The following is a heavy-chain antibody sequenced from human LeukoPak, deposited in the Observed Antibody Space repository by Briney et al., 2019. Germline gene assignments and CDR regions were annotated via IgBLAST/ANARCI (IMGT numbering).Heavy chain of an antibody. Sequence: SQTLSLTCTVSGGSISSGDYYWSWIRQPPGKGLEWIGYIYYSGSTYYNPSLKSRVTISVDTSKNQFSLKLSSVTAADTAVYYCARRSRGITIFGVAQYFDSWGQGTLVTVSS. D-gene: IGHD3-3*01. CDR3: ARRSRGITIFGVAQYFDS. V-gene: IGHV4-30-4*01. CDR1: GGSISSGDYY. J-gene: IGHJ4*02. CDR2: IYYSGST.